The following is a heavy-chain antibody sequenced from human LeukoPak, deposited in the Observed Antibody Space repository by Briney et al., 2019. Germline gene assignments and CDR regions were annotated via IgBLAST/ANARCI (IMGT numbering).Heavy chain of an antibody. CDR1: GGSISSNEYY. CDR3: ARDGYSGNDGL. J-gene: IGHJ4*02. Sequence: SETLSLTCTVSGGSISSNEYYWGWIRQPPGKGLEWIANMYYSGSTYYNPSLKSRVTISVDTSKNQLSLKLSSVTAADTAVYYCARDGYSGNDGLWGQGTLVTVSS. D-gene: IGHD5-12*01. V-gene: IGHV4-39*07. CDR2: MYYSGST.